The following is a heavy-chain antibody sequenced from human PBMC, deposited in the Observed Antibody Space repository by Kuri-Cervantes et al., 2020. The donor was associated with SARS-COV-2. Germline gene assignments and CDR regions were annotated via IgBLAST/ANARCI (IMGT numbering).Heavy chain of an antibody. D-gene: IGHD6-13*01. CDR2: IIPIFGTA. Sequence: SVKVSCKASGYTFTSYDINWVRQATGQGLEWMGGIIPIFGTANYAQKFQGRVTITADESTSTAYMELSSLRSEDTAVYYCARDLGPNSSSWQFDIWGQGTMVTVSS. J-gene: IGHJ3*02. V-gene: IGHV1-69*13. CDR1: GYTFTSYD. CDR3: ARDLGPNSSSWQFDI.